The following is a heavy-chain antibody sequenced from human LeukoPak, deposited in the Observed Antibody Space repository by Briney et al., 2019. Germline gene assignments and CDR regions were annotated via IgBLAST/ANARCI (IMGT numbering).Heavy chain of an antibody. CDR3: ARDHSPYGMDV. V-gene: IGHV3-30*03. CDR1: GFTFSSCG. CDR2: ISYDGSNK. J-gene: IGHJ6*02. Sequence: GRSLRLSCAASGFTFSSCGMHWVRQAPGKGLEGVAVISYDGSNKYYADSVKGRFTISRDNSKNTLYLQMNSLRAEDTAVYYCARDHSPYGMDVWGQGTTVTVSS. D-gene: IGHD2-15*01.